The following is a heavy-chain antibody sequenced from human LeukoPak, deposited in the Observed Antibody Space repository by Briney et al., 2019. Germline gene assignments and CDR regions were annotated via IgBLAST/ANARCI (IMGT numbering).Heavy chain of an antibody. CDR1: GGSISSYY. J-gene: IGHJ3*01. V-gene: IGHV4-59*01. CDR2: IYYSGST. CDR3: ARELRYDNSDSGAF. D-gene: IGHD3-22*01. Sequence: SETLSLTCTVSGGSISSYYWSWIRQPPGKGLEWIGYIYYSGSTNYNPSLKSRVTISVDTSKNQFSLKLSSVTAADTAVHYCARELRYDNSDSGAFWGQGTVVTVSS.